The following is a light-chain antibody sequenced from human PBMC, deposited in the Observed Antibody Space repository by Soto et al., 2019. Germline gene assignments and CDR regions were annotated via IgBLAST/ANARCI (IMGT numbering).Light chain of an antibody. J-gene: IGLJ3*02. Sequence: QSALTRPAPGSGSPGRSSPISSTGTRIIVGSYNLVSWYQQHPGKAPKLMIYEGSKRPSGVSNRFSGSKSGNTASLTISGLQAEDEADYYCCSYAGSSTWVFGGGTKLTVL. CDR2: EGS. CDR3: CSYAGSSTWV. CDR1: RIIVGSYNL. V-gene: IGLV2-23*01.